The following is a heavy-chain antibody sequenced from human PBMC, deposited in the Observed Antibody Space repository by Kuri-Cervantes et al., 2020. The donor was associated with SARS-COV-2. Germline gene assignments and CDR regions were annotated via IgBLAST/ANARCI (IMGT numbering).Heavy chain of an antibody. CDR3: ARRHSLYYFDY. V-gene: IGHV1-2*02. Sequence: ASVKVSCKASGYTFIGCYMHWVRQAPGQGLEWMGWINPNSGGTNYAQKFQGRVTMTRDTSISTAYMELSRLRSDDTAVYYCARRHSLYYFDYWGQGTLVTVSS. J-gene: IGHJ4*02. CDR2: INPNSGGT. CDR1: GYTFIGCY. D-gene: IGHD2-15*01.